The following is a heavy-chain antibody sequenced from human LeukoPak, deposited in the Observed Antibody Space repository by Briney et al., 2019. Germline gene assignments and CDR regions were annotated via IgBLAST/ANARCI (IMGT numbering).Heavy chain of an antibody. CDR3: ARGLAGED. V-gene: IGHV3-66*01. D-gene: IGHD6-19*01. Sequence: PGGSLPESRAGSGFNVSNNYMSWVRQAPGKGLEWVSIIYIGGRTYNARSVKGRFTISRDNSKNTLYLQMNSLGGEDTAVYYCARGLAGEDWGQGTLVTVSS. CDR2: IYIGGRT. J-gene: IGHJ4*02. CDR1: GFNVSNNY.